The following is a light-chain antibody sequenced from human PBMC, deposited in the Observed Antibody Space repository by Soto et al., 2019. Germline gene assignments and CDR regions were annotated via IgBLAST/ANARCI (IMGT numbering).Light chain of an antibody. J-gene: IGLJ1*01. Sequence: QSVLTQPASVSGSPGQSITISCTGTSRDVGGYNYVSWYQQHPGKAPKLMIYDVSTRPSGVSNRFSGSKSGNTASLTISGLQAEDEADYYCSSYTSSSTLIYVFGTGTKLTVL. CDR2: DVS. V-gene: IGLV2-14*01. CDR3: SSYTSSSTLIYV. CDR1: SRDVGGYNY.